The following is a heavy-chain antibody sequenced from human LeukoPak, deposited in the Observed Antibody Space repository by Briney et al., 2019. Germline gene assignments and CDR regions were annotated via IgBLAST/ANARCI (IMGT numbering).Heavy chain of an antibody. D-gene: IGHD4-23*01. V-gene: IGHV3-66*01. CDR2: IYSGGST. CDR3: ASGYGGNSGHYYYYYGMDV. J-gene: IGHJ6*02. CDR1: GFTVSSNY. Sequence: GGSLRLSCAASGFTVSSNYMSWVRQAPGKGLEWVSFIYSGGSTYYADSVKGRFTISRDNSKNTLYLQMNSLRAEDTAVYYCASGYGGNSGHYYYYYGMDVWGQGTTVTVSS.